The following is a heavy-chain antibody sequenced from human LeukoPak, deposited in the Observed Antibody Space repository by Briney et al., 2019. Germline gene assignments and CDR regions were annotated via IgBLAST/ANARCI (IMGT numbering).Heavy chain of an antibody. CDR1: GGSISSSSYY. D-gene: IGHD1-26*01. CDR2: IYYSGST. V-gene: IGHV4-39*01. CDR3: ATTVRYSGSYQVDY. J-gene: IGHJ4*02. Sequence: SGTLSLTCTVSGGSISSSSYYWGWIRQPPGKGLEWIGSIYYSGSTYYNPSLKSRVTISVDTSKNQFSLKLSSVTAADTAVYYCATTVRYSGSYQVDYWGQGTLVTVSS.